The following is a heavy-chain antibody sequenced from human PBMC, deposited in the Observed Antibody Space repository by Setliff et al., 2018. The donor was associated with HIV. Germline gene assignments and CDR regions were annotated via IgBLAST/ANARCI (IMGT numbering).Heavy chain of an antibody. Sequence: GGSLRLSCVASGFQFTPYILHWVRQAPGKGLEWVAVISNDARQTYYADSMRGRFTISRDSTKNALYLKFYNPRPEDTAIYYCARARTVDFWSDSLAHWGQGTLVTVSS. CDR1: GFQFTPYI. J-gene: IGHJ4*02. CDR3: ARARTVDFWSDSLAH. V-gene: IGHV3-30*03. D-gene: IGHD3-3*01. CDR2: ISNDARQT.